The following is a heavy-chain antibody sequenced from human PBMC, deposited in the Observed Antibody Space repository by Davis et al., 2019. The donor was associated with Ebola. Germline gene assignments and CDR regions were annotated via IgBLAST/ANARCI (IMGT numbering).Heavy chain of an antibody. Sequence: GESPNTPCQCPGYSFTTYWISWVRQMPGKGLEWMGRIDPSDSYTNYSPSFQGYVTISADKSISTAYLQWSSLKASDTAMYYCARRFGAGGEAFDIWGQGTMVTVSS. J-gene: IGHJ3*02. D-gene: IGHD3-3*01. CDR2: IDPSDSYT. V-gene: IGHV5-10-1*01. CDR3: ARRFGAGGEAFDI. CDR1: GYSFTTYW.